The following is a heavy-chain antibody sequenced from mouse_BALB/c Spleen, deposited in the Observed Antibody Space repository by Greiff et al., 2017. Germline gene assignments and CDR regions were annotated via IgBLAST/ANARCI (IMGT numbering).Heavy chain of an antibody. CDR1: GYTFTDYV. J-gene: IGHJ2*01. V-gene: IGHV1-77*01. D-gene: IGHD2-13*01. CDR2: INPGSGGT. CDR3: ASKTTADY. Sequence: QVQLQQSGPELVKPGASVKMSCTASGYTFTDYVISWVKQRTGQGLEWIGEINPGSGGTYYNEKCKGKATLTADKTSNTAYMQLSSLTSEDSAVYISASKTTADYWGQGTTLTVAS.